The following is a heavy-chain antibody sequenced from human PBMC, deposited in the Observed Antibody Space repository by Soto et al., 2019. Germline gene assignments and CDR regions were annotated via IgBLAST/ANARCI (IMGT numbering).Heavy chain of an antibody. J-gene: IGHJ4*02. CDR3: AREMYSSGYATFDY. Sequence: SETLSLTCTVSGGSISNYFWSWIRQPPGKGLEWIGYIYYSGSTNYNPSLKSRVTISVDTSKNQFSLKLSSVTAADTAVYYCAREMYSSGYATFDYWGQGTLVTVFS. CDR2: IYYSGST. V-gene: IGHV4-59*01. D-gene: IGHD6-25*01. CDR1: GGSISNYF.